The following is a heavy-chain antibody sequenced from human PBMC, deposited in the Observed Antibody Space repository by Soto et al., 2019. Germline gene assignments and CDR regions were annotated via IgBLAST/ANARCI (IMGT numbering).Heavy chain of an antibody. V-gene: IGHV3-23*01. CDR3: AKDGSGSYYDYYYGMDV. CDR1: GFTFSSYS. J-gene: IGHJ6*02. Sequence: GGSLRLSCAACGFTFSSYSMNWVRQAPGKGLEWVSAISGSGGSTYYADSVKGRFTISRDNSKNTLYLQMNSLRAEDTAVYYCAKDGSGSYYDYYYGMDVWGQGTTVTVS. D-gene: IGHD3-10*01. CDR2: ISGSGGST.